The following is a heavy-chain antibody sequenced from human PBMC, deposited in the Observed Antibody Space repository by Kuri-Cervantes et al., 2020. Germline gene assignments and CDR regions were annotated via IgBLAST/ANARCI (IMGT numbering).Heavy chain of an antibody. Sequence: GESLKISCAASGFTFNRYAIHWVRQAPGKGLEWVAVISYDGSNKYYADSVKGRFTISRDNSKNTLYLQMNSLRAEDTAVYYCARDASYYNFWSGYGVVDYYYYYMDVWGKGTTVTVSS. J-gene: IGHJ6*03. CDR2: ISYDGSNK. V-gene: IGHV3-30-3*01. CDR3: ARDASYYNFWSGYGVVDYYYYYMDV. D-gene: IGHD3-3*01. CDR1: GFTFNRYA.